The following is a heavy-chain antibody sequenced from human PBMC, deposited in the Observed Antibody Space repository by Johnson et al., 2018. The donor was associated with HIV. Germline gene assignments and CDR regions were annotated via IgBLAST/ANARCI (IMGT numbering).Heavy chain of an antibody. CDR1: VFTFSSYG. V-gene: IGHV3-NL1*01. D-gene: IGHD3-9*01. CDR2: IFSVGDV. CDR3: ARDGRDLVTRGSFDI. Sequence: QMLLVESGGGVVQPGRSLRLSCAASVFTFSSYGMHWVRQAPGKGLEWVSVIFSVGDVYYADSVKGRFTISRDNSKNMVYLQMNSLRPEDTAVYYCARDGRDLVTRGSFDIWGQGTRVTVSS. J-gene: IGHJ3*02.